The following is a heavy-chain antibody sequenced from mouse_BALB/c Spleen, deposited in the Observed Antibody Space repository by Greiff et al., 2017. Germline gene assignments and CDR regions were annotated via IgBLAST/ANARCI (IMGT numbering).Heavy chain of an antibody. Sequence: EVKLQESGPGLVKPSQSLSLTCTVTGYSITSDYAWNWIRQFPGNKLEWMGYISYSGSTSYNPSLKSRISITRDTSKNQFFLQLNSVTTEDTATYYCARGNCFMDYWGQGTSVTVSS. V-gene: IGHV3-2*02. D-gene: IGHD2-1*01. CDR2: ISYSGST. J-gene: IGHJ4*01. CDR1: GYSITSDYA. CDR3: ARGNCFMDY.